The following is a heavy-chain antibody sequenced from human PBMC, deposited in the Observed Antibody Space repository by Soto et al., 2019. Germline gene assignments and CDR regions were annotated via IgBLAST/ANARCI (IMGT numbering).Heavy chain of an antibody. CDR1: GFMFSNFE. Sequence: EVQLVESGGGLVEPGGSLRLSCAASGFMFSNFEMNWVRQAPGKGPEWVSSIRSSGSDIYYADSVKGRFTISRDNVKNSLYLQMNSLRAEDTAIYYCAGGCCGSDPSYFDYWGQGTLVTVSS. V-gene: IGHV3-48*03. CDR3: AGGCCGSDPSYFDY. D-gene: IGHD5-12*01. J-gene: IGHJ4*02. CDR2: IRSSGSDI.